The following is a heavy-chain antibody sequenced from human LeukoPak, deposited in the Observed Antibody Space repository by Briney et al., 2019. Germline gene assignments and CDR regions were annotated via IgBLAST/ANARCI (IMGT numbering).Heavy chain of an antibody. J-gene: IGHJ2*01. D-gene: IGHD5-18*01. CDR2: IYYSGST. Sequence: SETLSLTCTISGGSISSSNYYWGWIRQHPGKGLEWIGYIYYSGSTYYNPSLKSRVTISVDTSKNQFSLKLSSVTAADTAVYYCARVWDVDTAMVYWYFDLWGRGTLVTVSS. CDR1: GGSISSSNYY. V-gene: IGHV4-31*03. CDR3: ARVWDVDTAMVYWYFDL.